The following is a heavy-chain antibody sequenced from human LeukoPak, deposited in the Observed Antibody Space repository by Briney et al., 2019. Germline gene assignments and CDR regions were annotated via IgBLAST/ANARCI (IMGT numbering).Heavy chain of an antibody. D-gene: IGHD3-22*01. Sequence: GGSLRLSCAASGFTFSTYSMNWVRQAPGKGLEWLSYISPGSSAIYYADSVKGRFTISRDNAKNSLYLQTNSLRAEDTAVYYCARRNYYDSSGHIDSWGQGTLVTVSS. CDR2: ISPGSSAI. J-gene: IGHJ4*02. CDR3: ARRNYYDSSGHIDS. V-gene: IGHV3-48*04. CDR1: GFTFSTYS.